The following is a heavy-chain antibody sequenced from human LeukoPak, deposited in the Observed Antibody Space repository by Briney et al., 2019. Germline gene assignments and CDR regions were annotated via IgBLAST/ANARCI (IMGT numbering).Heavy chain of an antibody. D-gene: IGHD6-13*01. J-gene: IGHJ4*02. Sequence: GGALRLSCAASGFTFSSYGMHWVRQAPGNGLEWVAVIWYDGSNKYYADSVKGRFTISRDNSKNTPYLQMNSLRAEDTAVYYCARDSSSWFLDYWGQGTLVTVSS. CDR1: GFTFSSYG. V-gene: IGHV3-33*01. CDR3: ARDSSSWFLDY. CDR2: IWYDGSNK.